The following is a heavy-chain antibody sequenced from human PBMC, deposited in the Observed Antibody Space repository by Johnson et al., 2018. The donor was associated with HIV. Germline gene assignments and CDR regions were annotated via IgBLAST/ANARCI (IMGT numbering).Heavy chain of an antibody. D-gene: IGHD1-26*01. CDR3: AKTCSGSNRDAFDI. CDR1: GFGFSRYV. CDR2: ISYDGSNT. Sequence: QVQLVESGGGVVQPGRSLRASCSASGFGFSRYVTHWVRQAPGKALEWVAGISYDGSNTYYADSVKGRFTISRDNSKNTLYLQMNSLRAEDTAVYYCAKTCSGSNRDAFDIWGQGTMVTVSS. V-gene: IGHV3-30*18. J-gene: IGHJ3*02.